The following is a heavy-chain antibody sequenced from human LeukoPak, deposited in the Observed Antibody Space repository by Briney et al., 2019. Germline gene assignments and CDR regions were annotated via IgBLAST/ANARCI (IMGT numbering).Heavy chain of an antibody. CDR3: ARGDGGAFDI. CDR2: ISWNSGSI. D-gene: IGHD2-15*01. Sequence: PGTSLRLSCAASGFSFDDYAMHWVRQAPGKGLEWVSGISWNSGSIGYADSVKGRFTISRDNAKNSLYLQMNSLRAEDTAVYYCARGDGGAFDIWGQGTVVTVSS. J-gene: IGHJ3*02. CDR1: GFSFDDYA. V-gene: IGHV3-9*01.